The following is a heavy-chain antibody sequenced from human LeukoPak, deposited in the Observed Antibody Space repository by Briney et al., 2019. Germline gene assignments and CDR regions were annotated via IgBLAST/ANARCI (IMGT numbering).Heavy chain of an antibody. D-gene: IGHD1-1*01. CDR1: GFTFSSYG. V-gene: IGHV3-30*02. Sequence: PGGSLRLSCAASGFTFSSYGMHWVRRAPGKGLEWVAFIRYDGGNKYFADSVKGRFTISRDNSKNTLYLQMNSLRAEDTAVYYCAKENWRTFYYFDYWGLGTLVTVSS. J-gene: IGHJ4*02. CDR3: AKENWRTFYYFDY. CDR2: IRYDGGNK.